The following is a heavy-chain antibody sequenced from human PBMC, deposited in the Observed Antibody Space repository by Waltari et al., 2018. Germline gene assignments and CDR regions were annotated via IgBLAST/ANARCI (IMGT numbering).Heavy chain of an antibody. CDR1: GGTFSSSS. CDR3: ARELGDTTDAFDI. J-gene: IGHJ3*02. V-gene: IGHV1-69*01. Sequence: QVQLVQSGAEVKQPGSSVRVSCKASGGTFSSSSINWVRQTPGQGLEWMGVIVPLFGTPHYAQRFQGRVTITADESTATAYMELSSLRSADTAIYYCARELGDTTDAFDIWGQGTMVTVSS. CDR2: IVPLFGTP. D-gene: IGHD1-26*01.